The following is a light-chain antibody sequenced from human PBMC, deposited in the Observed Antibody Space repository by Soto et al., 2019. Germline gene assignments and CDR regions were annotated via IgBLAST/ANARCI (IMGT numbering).Light chain of an antibody. CDR3: QQYDKWPLT. J-gene: IGKJ4*01. Sequence: EIVMTQSPATLSVSPGEGATLSCRASHSVGSNLAWYQQKPGQAPRLLIFGASTRATGIPTRFSGGGSGTDFTLTISSLQSEDFGLYFCQQYDKWPLTFGGGTKVDIK. CDR2: GAS. CDR1: HSVGSN. V-gene: IGKV3D-15*01.